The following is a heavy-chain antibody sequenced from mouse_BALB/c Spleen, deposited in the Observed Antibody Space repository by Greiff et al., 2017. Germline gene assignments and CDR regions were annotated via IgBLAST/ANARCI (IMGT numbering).Heavy chain of an antibody. Sequence: VKLMESGPGLVAPSQSLSITCTVSGFSLTSYGVHWVRQPPGKGLEWLGVIWAGGSTNYNSALMSRLSISKDNSKSQVFLKMNSLQTDDTAMYYCARWRYYGSSPPLNWYFDVWGAGTTVTVSS. J-gene: IGHJ1*01. CDR2: IWAGGST. CDR1: GFSLTSYG. V-gene: IGHV2-9*02. CDR3: ARWRYYGSSPPLNWYFDV. D-gene: IGHD1-1*01.